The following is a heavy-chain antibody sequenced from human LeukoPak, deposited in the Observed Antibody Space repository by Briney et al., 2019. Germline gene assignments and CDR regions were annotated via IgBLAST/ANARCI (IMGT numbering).Heavy chain of an antibody. CDR3: ARVVVGATYNWFDP. D-gene: IGHD1-26*01. Sequence: PSETLSLTCTVSGGSISGGSYYWSWIRQPPGKGLEWIGYIYYSGSTNYNPSLKSRVTISVDTSKNQFSLKLSSVTAADTAVYYCARVVVGATYNWFDPWGQGTLVTVSS. CDR2: IYYSGST. CDR1: GGSISGGSYY. J-gene: IGHJ5*02. V-gene: IGHV4-61*01.